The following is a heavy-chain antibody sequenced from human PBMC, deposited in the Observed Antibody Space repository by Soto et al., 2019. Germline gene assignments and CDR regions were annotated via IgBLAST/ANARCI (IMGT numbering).Heavy chain of an antibody. CDR3: AKEEHEVAYCGGDCYSAGMDV. Sequence: QVQLVESGGGVVQPGRSLRLSCAAAGFTFSSYGMHWVRQAPGKGLGWGAVISYDGSNKYYADSVKGRFTISRDNSKNTLSLQMNSLRAEDTAVYYCAKEEHEVAYCGGDCYSAGMDVWGQGTTVTVSS. CDR1: GFTFSSYG. CDR2: ISYDGSNK. J-gene: IGHJ6*02. V-gene: IGHV3-30*18. D-gene: IGHD2-21*02.